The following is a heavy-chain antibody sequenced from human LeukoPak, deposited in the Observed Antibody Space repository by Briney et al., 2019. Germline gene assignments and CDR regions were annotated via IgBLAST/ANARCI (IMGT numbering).Heavy chain of an antibody. D-gene: IGHD2-21*02. CDR1: GGSFSGYY. V-gene: IGHV4-34*01. Sequence: SDTLSLTCAVYGGSFSGYYWSWIRQPPGKGLEWIGEINHSGSTNYNPSLKSRVTISVDTSKNQFSLKLSSVTAADTAMYYCARGLSAIVHWGQGTLVTVSS. CDR2: INHSGST. J-gene: IGHJ4*02. CDR3: ARGLSAIVH.